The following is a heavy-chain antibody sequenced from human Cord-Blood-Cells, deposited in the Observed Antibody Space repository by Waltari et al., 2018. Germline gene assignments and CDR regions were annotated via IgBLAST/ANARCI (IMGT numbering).Heavy chain of an antibody. D-gene: IGHD1-26*01. V-gene: IGHV4-34*01. CDR3: ARREGYSGSCDAFDI. CDR1: GGSFSGYY. J-gene: IGHJ3*02. CDR2: INHSGST. Sequence: QVQLQQWGAGLLKPSETLSLTCAVYGGSFSGYYWSWLRQPPGKGLEWIGEINHSGSTNYNPSLKSRVTISVDTSKNQFSLKLSSVTAADTAVYYCARREGYSGSCDAFDIWGQGTMVTVSS.